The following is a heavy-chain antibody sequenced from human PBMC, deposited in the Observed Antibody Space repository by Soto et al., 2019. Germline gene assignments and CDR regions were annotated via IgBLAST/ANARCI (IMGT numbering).Heavy chain of an antibody. V-gene: IGHV4-31*01. CDR2: IYFSGGT. CDR3: ARGPPRSGASGFTPGSFAL. J-gene: IGHJ2*01. Sequence: QVQLQESGPGLVKPSQTLPLTCTVSRGSMSSGNDFWSWIRQHPGKRLEWIGYIYFSGGTYYNPSTKSPVNMCVDTYRSQFYLKLPAVTTADTAVYYGARGPPRSGASGFTPGSFALWGRGTPVTVSS. D-gene: IGHD3-22*01. CDR1: RGSMSSGNDF.